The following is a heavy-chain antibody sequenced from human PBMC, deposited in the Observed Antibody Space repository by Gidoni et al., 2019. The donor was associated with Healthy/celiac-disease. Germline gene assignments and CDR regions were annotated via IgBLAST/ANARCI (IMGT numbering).Heavy chain of an antibody. CDR2: IYYSGST. CDR3: AREYYDILTGYSNRAYDY. CDR1: VGSISSSSSY. Sequence: QLQLQESGPGLVKPSETLSLTCTVSVGSISSSSSYLGWIRQPPGKGLEWIGSIYYSGSTYYNPSLKSRVTISVDTSKNQFSLKLSSVTAADTAVYYCAREYYDILTGYSNRAYDYWGQGTLVTVSS. J-gene: IGHJ4*02. D-gene: IGHD3-9*01. V-gene: IGHV4-39*01.